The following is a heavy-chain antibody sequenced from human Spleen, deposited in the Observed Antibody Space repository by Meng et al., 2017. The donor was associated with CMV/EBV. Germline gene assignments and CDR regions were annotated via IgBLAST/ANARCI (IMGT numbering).Heavy chain of an antibody. CDR2: IYYSGST. Sequence: GGYSWSWIRQHPGKGLEWIGYIYYSGSTYYNPSLKSRVTISVDTSKNQFSLKLSSVTAADTAVYYCARGQSNYDFWSGYYTPNWFDPWGQGTLVTVSS. V-gene: IGHV4-31*02. D-gene: IGHD3-3*01. CDR3: ARGQSNYDFWSGYYTPNWFDP. CDR1: GGYS. J-gene: IGHJ5*02.